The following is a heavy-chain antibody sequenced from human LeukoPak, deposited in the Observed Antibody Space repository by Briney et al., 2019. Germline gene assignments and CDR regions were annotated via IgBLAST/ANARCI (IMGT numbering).Heavy chain of an antibody. CDR1: RFIFSDHY. Sequence: GVPLRLSCAASRFIFSDHYMDWVRQAPGKGPEWITRIRNKANSYTTEYAASVKGRFTVSRDDSKNSVYLQMNSLKTEDTAVYYCTRRARLGGFDYWGQGTLVTVSS. CDR2: IRNKANSYTT. CDR3: TRRARLGGFDY. D-gene: IGHD4-11*01. V-gene: IGHV3-72*01. J-gene: IGHJ4*02.